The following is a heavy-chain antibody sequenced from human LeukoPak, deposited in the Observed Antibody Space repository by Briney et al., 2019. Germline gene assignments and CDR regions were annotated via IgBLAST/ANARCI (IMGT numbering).Heavy chain of an antibody. J-gene: IGHJ4*02. Sequence: GSSVKVSCKASGGTFSSYAISWVRQAPGQGLEWMGGIIPIFGSASYAQKFQGRVTITADESTSTAYMELSSLRSEDTAVYYCARVPPHDYGDYVGVYYFDYWGQGTLVTVSS. CDR1: GGTFSSYA. V-gene: IGHV1-69*01. CDR3: ARVPPHDYGDYVGVYYFDY. CDR2: IIPIFGSA. D-gene: IGHD4-17*01.